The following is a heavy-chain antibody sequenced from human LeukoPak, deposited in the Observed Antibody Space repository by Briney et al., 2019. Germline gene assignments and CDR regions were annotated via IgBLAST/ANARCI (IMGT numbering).Heavy chain of an antibody. CDR1: GGSISSYY. J-gene: IGHJ6*03. D-gene: IGHD3-10*01. CDR3: ARDMVRGVNYYYYMDV. CDR2: IYYSGST. Sequence: PSETLSLTCTVSGGSISSYYWSWIRQPPGKGLEWIGYIYYSGSTNYNPSLKSRVTISVDTSKNQFSLKLSSVTAADTAVYYCARDMVRGVNYYYYMDVRGKGTTVTVSS. V-gene: IGHV4-59*12.